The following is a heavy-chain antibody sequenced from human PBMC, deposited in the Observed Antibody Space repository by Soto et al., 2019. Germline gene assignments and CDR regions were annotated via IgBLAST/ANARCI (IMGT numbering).Heavy chain of an antibody. Sequence: GGSLRLSCAASGFTFSSYSMNWVRQAPGKGLEWGSYISSSSSTIYYADSVKGRFTISRDNAKNSLYLQMNSLRAEDTSVYYCARETGSYYYDSSGYSWFEPWGQGTLVTVSS. CDR2: ISSSSSTI. D-gene: IGHD3-22*01. V-gene: IGHV3-48*04. CDR1: GFTFSSYS. J-gene: IGHJ5*02. CDR3: ARETGSYYYDSSGYSWFEP.